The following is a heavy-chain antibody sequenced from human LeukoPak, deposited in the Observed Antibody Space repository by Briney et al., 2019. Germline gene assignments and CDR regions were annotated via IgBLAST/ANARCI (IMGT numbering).Heavy chain of an antibody. CDR1: GFTFTSCA. D-gene: IGHD3-22*01. Sequence: GGSLRLSCAASGFTFTSCAMSWVRQAPGKGLEWVSAISSSGGSTYSADSVQGRFTISRDTSKNTLYLQMNSLRAEDTAVYYCAKGDSSGYYPVAFDMWGQGTMVTVSS. J-gene: IGHJ3*02. CDR3: AKGDSSGYYPVAFDM. CDR2: ISSSGGST. V-gene: IGHV3-23*01.